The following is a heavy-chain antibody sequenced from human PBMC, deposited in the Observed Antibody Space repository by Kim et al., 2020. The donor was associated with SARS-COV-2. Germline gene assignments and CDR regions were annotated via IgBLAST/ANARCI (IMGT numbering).Heavy chain of an antibody. CDR3: GRVLVEATVMDV. D-gene: IGHD1-26*01. Sequence: GGSLRLSCVGPGFTFSDHYIDWVRQAPGKGLEWVARSRHKARSYSTEYAASVKGRFTISRDDSKNSVYLQMNSLKAEDTAVYYCGRVLVEATVMDVWGQGTTVTVSS. CDR2: SRHKARSYST. V-gene: IGHV3-72*01. J-gene: IGHJ6*02. CDR1: GFTFSDHY.